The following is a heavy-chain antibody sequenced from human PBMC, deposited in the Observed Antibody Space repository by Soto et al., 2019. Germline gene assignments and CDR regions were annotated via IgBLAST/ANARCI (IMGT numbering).Heavy chain of an antibody. CDR3: AILSN. D-gene: IGHD6-6*01. J-gene: IGHJ4*02. CDR2: IYSDATT. V-gene: IGHV3-53*02. CDR1: GFTVSSNY. Sequence: EVQLVETGGGLIQPGGSLRLSCAASGFTVSSNYMNWVRPAPGKGLEWLSIIYSDATTYYADSVKGRFTISRDNFKNTLYLQMNNLRAEDTAVYYCAILSNWGQGTLVTVSS.